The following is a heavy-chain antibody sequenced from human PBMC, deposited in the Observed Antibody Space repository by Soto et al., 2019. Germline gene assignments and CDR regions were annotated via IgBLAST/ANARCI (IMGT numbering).Heavy chain of an antibody. J-gene: IGHJ4*02. CDR2: IYHTEST. V-gene: IGHV4-38-2*01. Sequence: TSETLSLTCAVSGHSISSGFYYWGWVRQPPGKGLEWIGSIYHTESTYYNPSLKSRVTMSVDTSKNQLSLKLSSMTAADTAVYFCARYGYSYSARSFDYWGQGTRVTVSS. CDR1: GHSISSGFYY. D-gene: IGHD5-18*01. CDR3: ARYGYSYSARSFDY.